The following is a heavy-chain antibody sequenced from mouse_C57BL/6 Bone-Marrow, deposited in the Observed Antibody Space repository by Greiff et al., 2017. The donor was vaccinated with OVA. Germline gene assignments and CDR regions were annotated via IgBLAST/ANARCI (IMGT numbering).Heavy chain of an antibody. CDR3: ARPNYGSKYFDV. Sequence: VQGVESGAELVRPGASVKLSCKASGYTFTDYYINWVKQRPGQGLEWIARIYPGSGNTYYNEKFKGKATLTAEKSSSTAYMQLSSLTSEDSAVYFCARPNYGSKYFDVWGTGTTVTVSS. V-gene: IGHV1-76*01. CDR2: IYPGSGNT. D-gene: IGHD1-1*01. CDR1: GYTFTDYY. J-gene: IGHJ1*03.